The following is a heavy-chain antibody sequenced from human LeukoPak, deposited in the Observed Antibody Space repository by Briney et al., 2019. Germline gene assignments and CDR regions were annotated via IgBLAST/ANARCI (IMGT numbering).Heavy chain of an antibody. D-gene: IGHD2-2*01. J-gene: IGHJ4*02. Sequence: PGGSLRLSCAASGFTFDDYGMSWVRQAPGKGLEWVSGINWNGGSTGHADSVKGRFTISRDKAKTSLYLQMNSLRAEDTALHYCAKVYCSSTNCPPGYWGQGTLVTVSS. CDR2: INWNGGST. V-gene: IGHV3-20*04. CDR1: GFTFDDYG. CDR3: AKVYCSSTNCPPGY.